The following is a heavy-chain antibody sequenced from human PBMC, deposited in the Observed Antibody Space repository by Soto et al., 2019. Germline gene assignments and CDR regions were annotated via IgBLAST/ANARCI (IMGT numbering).Heavy chain of an antibody. V-gene: IGHV1-69*02. J-gene: IGHJ4*02. CDR2: IVPVARIV. CDR3: ARTYYYDSSGYSHFDF. CDR1: GDTFTTYS. D-gene: IGHD3-22*01. Sequence: QVHLVQSGPEVKKPGSSVKVSCKTSGDTFTTYSISWVRQAPGQGLEWMGRIVPVARIVNTSQKFRGRVTMTADESTSTVYMELTSLSSDDTAFYYCARTYYYDSSGYSHFDFWGLGTLVTVSS.